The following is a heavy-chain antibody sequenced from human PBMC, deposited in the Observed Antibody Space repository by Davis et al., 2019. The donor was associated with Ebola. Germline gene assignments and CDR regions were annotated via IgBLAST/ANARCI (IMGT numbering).Heavy chain of an antibody. D-gene: IGHD2-15*01. J-gene: IGHJ4*02. Sequence: AASVKVSCKASGYTFTSYGISWVRQAPGQGLEWMGWISAYNGNTNYAQKLQGRVTMTTDTSTSTAYMELRCLRSDDTAVYYCARDCSGGSCYYTYYFDYWGQGTLVTVSS. CDR2: ISAYNGNT. CDR1: GYTFTSYG. V-gene: IGHV1-18*01. CDR3: ARDCSGGSCYYTYYFDY.